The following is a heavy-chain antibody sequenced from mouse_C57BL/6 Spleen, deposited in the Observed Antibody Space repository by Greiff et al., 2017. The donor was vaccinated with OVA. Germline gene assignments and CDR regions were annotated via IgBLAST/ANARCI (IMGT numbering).Heavy chain of an antibody. J-gene: IGHJ4*01. CDR1: GYTFTDYY. CDR3: ARWDEPHAMDY. Sequence: VQLQQSGPELVKPGASVKISCKASGYTFTDYYMNWVKQSHGKSLEWIGDINPNNGGTSYNQEFKGKATLTVDKSSSTAYMELRSLTSEDSAVYYCARWDEPHAMDYWGQGTSVTVSS. CDR2: INPNNGGT. D-gene: IGHD4-1*01. V-gene: IGHV1-26*01.